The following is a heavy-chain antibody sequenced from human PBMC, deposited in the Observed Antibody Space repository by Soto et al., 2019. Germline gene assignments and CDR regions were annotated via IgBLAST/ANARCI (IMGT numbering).Heavy chain of an antibody. Sequence: ELQLSESGGGLVQPGVSLRLSCVGTGYCFITDATTGVRQAPGKGLELISGISVRSDKTFYLDSVRGRFTISRDNSKNTLYLPMNSLRDEDTAVYYCTRWDGYADVWGQGPTVIVS. CDR2: ISVRSDKT. J-gene: IGHJ6*02. D-gene: IGHD1-26*01. CDR3: TRWDGYADV. CDR1: GYCFITDA. V-gene: IGHV3-23*01.